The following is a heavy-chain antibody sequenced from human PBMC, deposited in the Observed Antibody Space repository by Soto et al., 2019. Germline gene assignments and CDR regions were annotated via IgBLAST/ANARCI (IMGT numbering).Heavy chain of an antibody. CDR2: VYPSDSDT. CDR1: GYSFSTYW. V-gene: IGHV5-51*01. CDR3: ARRGRAFDI. Sequence: PGESLKISCKGSGYSFSTYWIGWVRQMPGKGLEWMGIVYPSDSDTRYSPSFQGQVTISADKSISTAYLQWSSLRASDTAIYYCARRGRAFDIWGQGTMVTVSS. J-gene: IGHJ3*02.